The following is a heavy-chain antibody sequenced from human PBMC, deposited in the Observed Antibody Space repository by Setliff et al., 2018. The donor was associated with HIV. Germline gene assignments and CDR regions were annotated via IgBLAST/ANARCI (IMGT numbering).Heavy chain of an antibody. D-gene: IGHD6-19*01. J-gene: IGHJ3*02. Sequence: ASVKVSCKASGYSFARYGLSWVRQAPGQGLEWMGWISGFNGNTKYAQSFQDRVAMTTETATSTAYMEMRSLRSDDTAVYFCARVPYRSAWFSGGHDAFDSWVQGTMVTVSS. CDR2: ISGFNGNT. CDR3: ARVPYRSAWFSGGHDAFDS. V-gene: IGHV1-18*01. CDR1: GYSFARYG.